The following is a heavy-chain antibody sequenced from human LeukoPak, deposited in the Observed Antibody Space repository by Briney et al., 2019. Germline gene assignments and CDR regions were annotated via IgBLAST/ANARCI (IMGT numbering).Heavy chain of an antibody. V-gene: IGHV4-4*02. J-gene: IGHJ6*03. CDR3: ARNCYSRDYYMDV. CDR2: IYHSGST. Sequence: PSGTLSLTCAVSGGSISSSNWWSWVRQPPGKGLEWIGEIYHSGSTNYNPSLKSRVTISVDKSKNQFSLKLSSVTAADTAVYYCARNCYSRDYYMDVWGKGTTVTVSS. CDR1: GGSISSSNW. D-gene: IGHD2-2*02.